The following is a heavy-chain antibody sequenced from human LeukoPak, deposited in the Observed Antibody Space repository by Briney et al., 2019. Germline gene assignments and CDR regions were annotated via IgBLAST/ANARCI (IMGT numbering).Heavy chain of an antibody. V-gene: IGHV1-2*02. D-gene: IGHD3-3*01. CDR3: ARSDITIFGVATNWFDP. Sequence: ASVKVSCKASGYTFTGYYMHWVRQAPGQGLEWMGWINPNSGGTNYAQKFQGRVTMTRDTSISTAYMELNRLRSDDTAVYYCARSDITIFGVATNWFDPWGQGTLVTVSS. CDR2: INPNSGGT. J-gene: IGHJ5*02. CDR1: GYTFTGYY.